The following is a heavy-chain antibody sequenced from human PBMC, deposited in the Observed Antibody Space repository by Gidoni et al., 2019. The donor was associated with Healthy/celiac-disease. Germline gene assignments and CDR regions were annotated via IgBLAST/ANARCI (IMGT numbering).Heavy chain of an antibody. D-gene: IGHD1-26*01. CDR2: IYTSGST. CDR3: ARVRVGATLD. V-gene: IGHV4-61*02. CDR1: GGSISSGSYY. J-gene: IGHJ4*02. Sequence: QVQLQESGPGLVKPSQTLSLTCPVSGGSISSGSYYWSWIRQPAGKGLEWIGRIYTSGSTNYNPSLKSRVTISVDTSKNQFSLKLSSVTAADTAVYYCARVRVGATLDWGQGTLVTVSS.